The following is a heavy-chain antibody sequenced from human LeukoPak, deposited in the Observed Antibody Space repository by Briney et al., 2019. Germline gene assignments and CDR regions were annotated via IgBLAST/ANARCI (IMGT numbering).Heavy chain of an antibody. CDR1: GGTFSSYA. CDR3: ASTPLYYYYYMDV. J-gene: IGHJ6*03. CDR2: IIPILGTA. V-gene: IGHV1-69*05. Sequence: SVKVSCKIYGGTFSSYAIIWVRQAPGQGLEWMGGIIPILGTANYAQKFQGRVTITTDESTSAVYMELRSLRSEDTAVYYCASTPLYYYYYMDVWGLGTTVTVSS.